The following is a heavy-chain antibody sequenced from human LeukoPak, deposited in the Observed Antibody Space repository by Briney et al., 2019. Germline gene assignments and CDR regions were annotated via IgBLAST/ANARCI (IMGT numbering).Heavy chain of an antibody. V-gene: IGHV4-59*01. CDR2: IYYSGST. Sequence: PSETLSLTCTVSGGSISSYYWSWIRQPPGKGLEWIGYIYYSGSTNYNPSLKSRVTISVDTSKNQSSLKLSSVTAADTAVYYCARAANTAMVFGYWGQGTLVTVSS. D-gene: IGHD5-18*01. J-gene: IGHJ4*02. CDR1: GGSISSYY. CDR3: ARAANTAMVFGY.